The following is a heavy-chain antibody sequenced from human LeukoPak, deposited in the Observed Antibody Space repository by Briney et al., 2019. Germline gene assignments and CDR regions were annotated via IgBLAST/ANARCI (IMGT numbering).Heavy chain of an antibody. Sequence: QPGGSLRLSCAASGFTFSNFAMAWVRQVPEKGLEWVSFIRGGGAGAHYADSVRDRFTISRDNSKNTLYLEMNSLRADDTAVYYCAKASYSYGNDAFDIWGQGTKVTVSS. J-gene: IGHJ3*02. V-gene: IGHV3-23*01. D-gene: IGHD3-16*02. CDR2: IRGGGAGA. CDR3: AKASYSYGNDAFDI. CDR1: GFTFSNFA.